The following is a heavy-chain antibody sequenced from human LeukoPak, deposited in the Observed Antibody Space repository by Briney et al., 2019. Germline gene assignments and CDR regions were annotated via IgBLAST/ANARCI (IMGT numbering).Heavy chain of an antibody. D-gene: IGHD1-26*01. CDR2: INPNSGGT. J-gene: IGHJ2*01. CDR1: GYTFRDYY. V-gene: IGHV1-2*02. Sequence: ASVKVSCKASGYTFRDYYMHWVRQAPGQGLEWMGWINPNSGGTMYAQKFQGRVAMTRDTSINTAYMELSRLTSDDTAVYYCAREGGSYRRYFDLWGRGTLVTVSS. CDR3: AREGGSYRRYFDL.